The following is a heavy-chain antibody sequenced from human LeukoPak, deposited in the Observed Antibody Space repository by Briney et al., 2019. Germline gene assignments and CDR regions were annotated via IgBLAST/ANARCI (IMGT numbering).Heavy chain of an antibody. D-gene: IGHD1-26*01. CDR1: GFTFSSYA. Sequence: GRSLRLSCAASGFTFSSYAMHWVRQAPGRGLEWVAVISYDGINKYYADSVKGRFTISRDNSKNALYVQMNSLRAEDTAIYYCAKDGDSGSYWFDYWGQGTLVTVSS. J-gene: IGHJ4*02. V-gene: IGHV3-30-3*01. CDR2: ISYDGINK. CDR3: AKDGDSGSYWFDY.